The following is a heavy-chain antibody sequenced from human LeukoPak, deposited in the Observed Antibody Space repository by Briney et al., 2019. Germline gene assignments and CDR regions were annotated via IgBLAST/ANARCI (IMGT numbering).Heavy chain of an antibody. V-gene: IGHV3-21*01. D-gene: IGHD3-9*01. CDR2: ISSSSSYI. CDR3: ARDNSVDNLTGYYVQYYYYGMDV. CDR1: GFTFSSYS. J-gene: IGHJ6*02. Sequence: PGRSLRLSCAASGFTFSSYSMNWVRQAPGKGLEWVSSISSSSSYIYYADSVKGRFTISRDNAKNSLYLQMNSLRAEDTAVYYCARDNSVDNLTGYYVQYYYYGMDVWGQGTTVTVSS.